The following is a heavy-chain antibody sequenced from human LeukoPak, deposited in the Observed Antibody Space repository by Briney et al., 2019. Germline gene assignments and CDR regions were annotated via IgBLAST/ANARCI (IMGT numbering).Heavy chain of an antibody. J-gene: IGHJ4*02. CDR2: INLNSGGT. Sequence: GASVKVSCKASGYTFTGYYMHWVRQAPGQGLEWMGWINLNSGGTNYAQKFQGRVTMTRDTSISTAYMELSRLRSDDTAVYYCARVHRIYSSSWYMMGSFDYWGQGTLVTVSS. CDR3: ARVHRIYSSSWYMMGSFDY. D-gene: IGHD6-13*01. CDR1: GYTFTGYY. V-gene: IGHV1-2*02.